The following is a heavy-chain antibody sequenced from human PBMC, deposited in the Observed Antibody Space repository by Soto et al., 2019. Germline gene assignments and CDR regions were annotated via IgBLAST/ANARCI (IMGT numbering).Heavy chain of an antibody. CDR1: GGSISSYY. CDR3: ASRAWRDYYYGMDV. CDR2: IYYSGST. J-gene: IGHJ6*02. V-gene: IGHV4-59*08. Sequence: QVQLQESGPGLVKPSETLSLTCTVSGGSISSYYWSWIRQPPGKGLEWIGYIYYSGSTNYNPSLNRRATLSVDTSKNPFPLKLSSVTAADTAVYYCASRAWRDYYYGMDVWGQGTTVTVSS.